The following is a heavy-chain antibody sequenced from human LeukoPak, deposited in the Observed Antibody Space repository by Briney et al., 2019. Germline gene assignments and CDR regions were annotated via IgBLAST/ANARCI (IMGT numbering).Heavy chain of an antibody. D-gene: IGHD2-21*02. Sequence: GGSLRLSCAASGFTFSSYSMNWVRQAPGKGLEWVSAISGSGGSTYYADSVKGRFTISRDNSKNTLYLQMNSLRAEDTAVYYCAKDKGPYCGGDCYYFDYWGQGTLVTVSS. CDR2: ISGSGGST. V-gene: IGHV3-23*01. CDR1: GFTFSSYS. J-gene: IGHJ4*02. CDR3: AKDKGPYCGGDCYYFDY.